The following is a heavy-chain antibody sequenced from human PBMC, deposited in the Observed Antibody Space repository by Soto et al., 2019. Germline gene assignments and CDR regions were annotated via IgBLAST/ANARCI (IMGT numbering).Heavy chain of an antibody. CDR1: GFTFSSYW. J-gene: IGHJ3*02. D-gene: IGHD1-1*01. V-gene: IGHV3-7*01. CDR3: AREPGTAILPLGAFDI. Sequence: EVQLVESGGGLVQPGGSLRLSCAASGFTFSSYWMSWVRQAPGKGLEWVANIKQDGSEKYYVDSVKDRFTISRDNAKNSLYLQMNSLRAEDTAVYYCAREPGTAILPLGAFDIWGQGTMVTVSS. CDR2: IKQDGSEK.